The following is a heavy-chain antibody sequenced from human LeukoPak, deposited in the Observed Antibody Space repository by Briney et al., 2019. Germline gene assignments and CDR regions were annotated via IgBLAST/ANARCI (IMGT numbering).Heavy chain of an antibody. CDR1: GGSISSYY. J-gene: IGHJ4*02. Sequence: PSETLSLTCTVSGGSISSYYWSWIRQPPGQGLEWNGYIYYSGSTNYNPSLKSRVTISVDTSKNQFSLKLSSVTAADTAVYYCARHYSPTAMVGFDYWGQGTLVTVSS. D-gene: IGHD5-18*01. CDR2: IYYSGST. CDR3: ARHYSPTAMVGFDY. V-gene: IGHV4-59*08.